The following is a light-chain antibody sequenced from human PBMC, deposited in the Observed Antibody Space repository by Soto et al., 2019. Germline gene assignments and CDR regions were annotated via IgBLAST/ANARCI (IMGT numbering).Light chain of an antibody. V-gene: IGKV1-33*01. CDR3: QQYYNYPLT. J-gene: IGKJ4*01. Sequence: DIQMTQSPSSLSASVGDRVTIICQASQNINNYLNWYQQKPGRAPKLLIYDASNLEAGVPSRFRGSGSGTEFTLTINCLQSDDFATYYCQQYYNYPLTFGGGTKVDI. CDR1: QNINNY. CDR2: DAS.